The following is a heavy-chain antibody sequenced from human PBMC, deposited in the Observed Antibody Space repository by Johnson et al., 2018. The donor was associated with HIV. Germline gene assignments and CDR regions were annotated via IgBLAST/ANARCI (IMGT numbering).Heavy chain of an antibody. D-gene: IGHD4-17*01. CDR2: IRFDGSSQ. CDR1: GFTFSSYG. V-gene: IGHV3-30*02. Sequence: VQLVESGGGVVQPGGSLRLSCAASGFTFSSYGMHWVRQAPGKGLEWVAFIRFDGSSQFYADSVKGRFTISRDNSENTLYLQMNSRRTEDTAVYYCAKDRGPMVTIDAFDMWGQGTMVTVAS. J-gene: IGHJ3*02. CDR3: AKDRGPMVTIDAFDM.